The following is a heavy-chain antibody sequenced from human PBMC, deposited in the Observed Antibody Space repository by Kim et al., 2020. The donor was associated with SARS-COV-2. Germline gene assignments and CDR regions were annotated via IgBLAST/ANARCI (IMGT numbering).Heavy chain of an antibody. V-gene: IGHV3-74*01. CDR1: GFTFSSYG. D-gene: IGHD6-13*01. J-gene: IGHJ4*02. CDR3: ARAGYGSSWYNPDY. CDR2: INSDGSST. Sequence: GGSLRLSCAASGFTFSSYGMHWVRQAPGKGLVWVSRINSDGSSTSYADSVKGRFTISRDNAKNTLYLQMNSLRAEDTAVYYCARAGYGSSWYNPDYWGQGTLVTVSS.